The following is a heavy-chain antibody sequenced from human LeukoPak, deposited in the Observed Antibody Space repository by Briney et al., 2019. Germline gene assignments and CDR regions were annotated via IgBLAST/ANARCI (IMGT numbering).Heavy chain of an antibody. D-gene: IGHD1-26*01. Sequence: SETLSLTCTVSGGSISSGSYYWSWIRQPAGKGLEWIGRIYTSGSTNYNPSLKSRVTISVDTSKNQFSLKLSSVTAADTAVYCCARWENYYYYMDVWGKGTTVTVSS. CDR2: IYTSGST. V-gene: IGHV4-61*02. J-gene: IGHJ6*03. CDR3: ARWENYYYYMDV. CDR1: GGSISSGSYY.